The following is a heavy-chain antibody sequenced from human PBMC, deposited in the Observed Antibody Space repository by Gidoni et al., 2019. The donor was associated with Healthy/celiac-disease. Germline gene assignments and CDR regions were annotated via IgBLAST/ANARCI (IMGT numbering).Heavy chain of an antibody. Sequence: QVQLQESGPGLVKPSQTLSLTCTVSGGSISSGGYYWSWIRQHPGKGLEWIGYIYSSGSTYYNPSLKSRVTISVDTSKNQFSLKLSSVTAADTAVYYCARVRGGTYYYDSSGYYYFDYWGQGTLVTVSS. CDR2: IYSSGST. J-gene: IGHJ4*02. CDR1: GGSISSGGYY. V-gene: IGHV4-31*03. CDR3: ARVRGGTYYYDSSGYYYFDY. D-gene: IGHD3-22*01.